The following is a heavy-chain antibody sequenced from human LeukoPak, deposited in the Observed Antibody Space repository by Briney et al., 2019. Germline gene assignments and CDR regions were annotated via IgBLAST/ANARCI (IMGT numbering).Heavy chain of an antibody. J-gene: IGHJ4*02. V-gene: IGHV3-21*01. CDR1: GFTFSSYS. D-gene: IGHD3-22*01. CDR3: AREDYYDSSGYYYSPFDY. Sequence: PGGSLRLSCAASGFTFSSYSMNWVRQAPGKGLEWVSSISSSSSYIYYADSVKGRFTISRDNAKNSLYLQMNSLRAEDTAVYYCAREDYYDSSGYYYSPFDYWGQGTLVTVSS. CDR2: ISSSSSYI.